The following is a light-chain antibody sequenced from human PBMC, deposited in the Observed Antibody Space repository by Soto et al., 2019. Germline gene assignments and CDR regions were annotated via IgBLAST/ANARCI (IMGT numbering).Light chain of an antibody. Sequence: EIVLTQSPATLSLSPGERATLSCRASQSFSNSLAWYQQRPGQAPRLLIYGTSNRATGIPARFSGSGSGTDFTLTINSLEPEDFAVYYCQQCGNSWTFGRGTKVEIK. V-gene: IGKV3-11*01. CDR3: QQCGNSWT. CDR2: GTS. J-gene: IGKJ1*01. CDR1: QSFSNS.